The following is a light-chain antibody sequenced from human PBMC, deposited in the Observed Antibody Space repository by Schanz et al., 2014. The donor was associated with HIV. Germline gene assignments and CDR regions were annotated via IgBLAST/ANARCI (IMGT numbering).Light chain of an antibody. V-gene: IGKV1-9*01. Sequence: DIQLTQSPSFLSASVGDRVTITCRASQDISNSLAWYQQKVGEAPKLLIYKASILESGVPSRFVGSGSGTEFTLTITSLQPDDSASYYCQQYYTFPYTFGQGTNLEI. CDR1: QDISNS. J-gene: IGKJ2*01. CDR3: QQYYTFPYT. CDR2: KAS.